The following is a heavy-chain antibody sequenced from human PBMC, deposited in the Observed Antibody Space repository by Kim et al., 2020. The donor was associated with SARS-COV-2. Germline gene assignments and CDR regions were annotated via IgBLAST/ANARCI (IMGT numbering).Heavy chain of an antibody. Sequence: GGSLRLSCAASGFTFSSYGMHWVRQAPGKGLEWVAVISYDGSNKYYADSVKGRFTISRDNSKNTLYLQMNSLRAEDTAVYYCAKGDSSIDWFDPWGQGTL. V-gene: IGHV3-30*18. CDR2: ISYDGSNK. D-gene: IGHD6-13*01. J-gene: IGHJ5*02. CDR3: AKGDSSIDWFDP. CDR1: GFTFSSYG.